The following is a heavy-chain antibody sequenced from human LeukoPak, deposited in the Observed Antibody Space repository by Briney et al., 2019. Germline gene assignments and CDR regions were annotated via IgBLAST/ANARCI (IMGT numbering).Heavy chain of an antibody. Sequence: GGSLKTSCQGSGYRFTSYWIGWVRQMPGKGLGWIGIVYPGDSDTRYSPSFQGQVTISADKSISTAYLQWSSLKASDTAMYYCARRGVTMVRGVKVWGYWGQGTLVTVSS. J-gene: IGHJ4*02. CDR3: ARRGVTMVRGVKVWGY. CDR2: VYPGDSDT. V-gene: IGHV5-51*01. CDR1: GYRFTSYW. D-gene: IGHD3-10*01.